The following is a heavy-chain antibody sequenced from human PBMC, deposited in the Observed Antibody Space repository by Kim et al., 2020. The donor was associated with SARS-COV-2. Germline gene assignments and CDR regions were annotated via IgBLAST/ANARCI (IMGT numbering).Heavy chain of an antibody. V-gene: IGHV3-7*01. CDR2: VKQDGSEA. CDR1: GFIFSTYW. D-gene: IGHD3-3*01. CDR3: VGDVPNGFWTGPRLDY. J-gene: IGHJ4*02. Sequence: GGSLRLSCAASGFIFSTYWMSWVRQAPGKGLEWVAIVKQDGSEAYYVDSVRGRFTASRDNAKDSLFLHLSSLWAEDTAVYYCVGDVPNGFWTGPRLDYWGQGTLVTVSS.